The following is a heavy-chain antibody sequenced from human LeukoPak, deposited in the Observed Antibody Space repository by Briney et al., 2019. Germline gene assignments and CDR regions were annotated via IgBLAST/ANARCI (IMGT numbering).Heavy chain of an antibody. V-gene: IGHV3-7*01. CDR2: IKQDGSEK. CDR3: ARVRDGPHWLVLNV. CDR1: GFIFDEYW. D-gene: IGHD5-24*01. J-gene: IGHJ6*01. Sequence: GGSLRLSCGASGFIFDEYWMFWVRQAPGKGPEWVATIKQDGSEKFYGQSVKGRFTIHRDNASKSVHQHMDSLTVEETSLYDCARVRDGPHWLVLNVWGKGTTVSVSS.